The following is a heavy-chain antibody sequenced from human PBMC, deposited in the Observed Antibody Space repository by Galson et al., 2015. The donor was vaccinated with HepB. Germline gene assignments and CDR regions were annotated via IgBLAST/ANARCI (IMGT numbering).Heavy chain of an antibody. CDR1: GGTFSSYA. J-gene: IGHJ3*02. Sequence: SVKVSCKASGGTFSSYAISWVRQAPGQGLEWMGGIIPIFGTANYAQKFQGRVTITADKSTSTAYMELSSLRSEDTAVYYCARGPYYYDSSGPDAFDIWGQGTMVTVSS. CDR2: IIPIFGTA. CDR3: ARGPYYYDSSGPDAFDI. D-gene: IGHD3-22*01. V-gene: IGHV1-69*06.